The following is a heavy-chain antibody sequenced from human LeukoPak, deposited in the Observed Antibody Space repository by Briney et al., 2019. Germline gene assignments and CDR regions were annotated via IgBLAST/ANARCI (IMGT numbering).Heavy chain of an antibody. CDR1: GGTFSSYA. V-gene: IGHV1-69*06. J-gene: IGHJ4*02. CDR2: IIPIFGTA. CDR3: ARVSIAAAGTGYYFDY. Sequence: ASVKVSCKASGGTFSSYAISWVRQAPGQGLEWMGGIIPIFGTANYAQKFQGRVTITADKSTSTAYMELGSLRSEDTAVYYCARVSIAAAGTGYYFDYWGQGTLVTVSS. D-gene: IGHD6-13*01.